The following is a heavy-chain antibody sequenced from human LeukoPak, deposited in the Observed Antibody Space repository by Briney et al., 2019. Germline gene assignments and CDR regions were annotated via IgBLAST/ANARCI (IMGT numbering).Heavy chain of an antibody. CDR3: ARGLYYYGSGSYSPDAFDI. V-gene: IGHV6-1*01. J-gene: IGHJ3*02. CDR2: TYYRFKWYN. D-gene: IGHD3-10*01. Sequence: SQTLSLTCAISGDSVSSNSAAWNWIRQSPSRGLEWLGRTYYRFKWYNDYAVSVKSRITINPDTSKNQFSLQLNSVTPEDTAVYYCARGLYYYGSGSYSPDAFDIWGQGTMVTVSS. CDR1: GDSVSSNSAA.